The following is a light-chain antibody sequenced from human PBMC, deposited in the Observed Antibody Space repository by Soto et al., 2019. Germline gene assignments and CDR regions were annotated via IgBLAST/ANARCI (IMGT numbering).Light chain of an antibody. J-gene: IGKJ1*01. CDR3: QKYNSAPWT. Sequence: DIKMTQSPSSLSASVGDRVTITCRASQGISNYLAWYQQQPGKVPKLLIYVASTLQSGVPSRFSGSGSGTDVTLTISSLQPEDVATYYCQKYNSAPWTFGQGTKVEIK. CDR2: VAS. CDR1: QGISNY. V-gene: IGKV1-27*01.